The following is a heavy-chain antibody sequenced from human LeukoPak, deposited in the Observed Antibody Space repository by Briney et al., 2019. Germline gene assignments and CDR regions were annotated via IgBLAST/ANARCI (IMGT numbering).Heavy chain of an antibody. CDR2: ISYDGSNK. J-gene: IGHJ4*02. V-gene: IGHV3-30*18. CDR1: GFTFSSYG. D-gene: IGHD1-26*01. Sequence: GGSLRLSCAASGFTFSSYGMHWVRQAPGKGLEWVAVISYDGSNKYYADSVKGRFTVSRDNSKNTLYLQMNSLRAEDTAVYYCAKDAAGSYLTYFDYWGQGTLVTVSS. CDR3: AKDAAGSYLTYFDY.